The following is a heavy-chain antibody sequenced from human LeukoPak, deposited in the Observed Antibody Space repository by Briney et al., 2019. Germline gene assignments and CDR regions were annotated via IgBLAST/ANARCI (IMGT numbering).Heavy chain of an antibody. Sequence: GGSLRLFWAAYGFTLSSSAISSVRQAPGKGLGWVSAISGSGGSTYYADSVKGWLTIYRDKSKNRLYLQMTSLRAEETAVYYCAKTMTTGTTVAFDIWGQGTMVTVSS. D-gene: IGHD4-17*01. V-gene: IGHV3-23*01. CDR2: ISGSGGST. CDR3: AKTMTTGTTVAFDI. CDR1: GFTLSSSA. J-gene: IGHJ3*02.